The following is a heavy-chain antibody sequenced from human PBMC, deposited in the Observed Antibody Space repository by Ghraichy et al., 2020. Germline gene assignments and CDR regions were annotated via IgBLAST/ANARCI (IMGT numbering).Heavy chain of an antibody. CDR3: ASLYCSSTSCYGAYYYYGMDV. J-gene: IGHJ6*02. CDR1: GGSISSSSYY. CDR2: IYYSGST. D-gene: IGHD2-2*01. V-gene: IGHV4-39*01. Sequence: SETLSLTCTVSGGSISSSSYYWGWIRQPPGKGLEWIGSIYYSGSTYYNPSLKSRVTISVDTSKNQFSLKLSSVTAADTAVYYCASLYCSSTSCYGAYYYYGMDVWGQGTTVTVSS.